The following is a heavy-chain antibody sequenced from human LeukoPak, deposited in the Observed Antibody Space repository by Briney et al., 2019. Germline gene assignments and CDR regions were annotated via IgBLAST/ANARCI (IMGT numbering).Heavy chain of an antibody. Sequence: SETLSLTCTVSGGSISSYYWSWIRQPPGKGLEWIGYIYYSGSTNYNPSLKSRVTISVDTSKNQFSLKLSSVTAADTAVYYCARGLRSPGPSQRWYMDVWGKGTTVTVSS. CDR3: ARGLRSPGPSQRWYMDV. J-gene: IGHJ6*03. CDR1: GGSISSYY. V-gene: IGHV4-59*01. D-gene: IGHD4-17*01. CDR2: IYYSGST.